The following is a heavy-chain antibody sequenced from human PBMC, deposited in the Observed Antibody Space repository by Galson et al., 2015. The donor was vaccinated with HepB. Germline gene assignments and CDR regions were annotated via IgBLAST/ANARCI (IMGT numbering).Heavy chain of an antibody. CDR2: IRSKAYNFAT. J-gene: IGHJ6*02. CDR1: GFIFSGSA. CDR3: TRRVYYYGSESSLDV. V-gene: IGHV3-73*01. D-gene: IGHD3-10*01. Sequence: SLRLSCAASGFIFSGSAIHWVRQAPGKGLEWVGRIRSKAYNFATSYSESVRGRFTISRNDTDNMAYLQMDSLKSEETAIYFCTRRVYYYGSESSLDVWGQGTTVAVSS.